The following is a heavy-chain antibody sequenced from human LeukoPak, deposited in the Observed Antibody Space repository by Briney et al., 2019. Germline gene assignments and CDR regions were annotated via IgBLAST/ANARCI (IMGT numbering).Heavy chain of an antibody. CDR2: IIPILGIA. J-gene: IGHJ3*02. CDR1: GGTFSSYA. D-gene: IGHD3-22*01. Sequence: ASVKVSCKASGGTFSSYAISWVRQAPGQGLEWMGRIIPILGIANYAQKFQGRVTITADKSTSTAYMELSSLRSEDTAVYYCARDDGSSGYYFKEAFDIWGQGTMVTVSS. V-gene: IGHV1-69*04. CDR3: ARDDGSSGYYFKEAFDI.